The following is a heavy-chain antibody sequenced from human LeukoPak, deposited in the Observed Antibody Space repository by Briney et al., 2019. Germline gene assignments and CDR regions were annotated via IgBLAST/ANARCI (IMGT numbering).Heavy chain of an antibody. Sequence: GSXXLSCAASGFTFSDYYMSWIRQAPGKGLEWVSYISSSGSTIYYADSVKGRFTISRDNAKNSLYLQMNSLRAEDTAVYYCARSYSSSSTFDYWGQGTLVTVSS. CDR1: GFTFSDYY. V-gene: IGHV3-11*04. D-gene: IGHD6-6*01. CDR2: ISSSGSTI. J-gene: IGHJ4*02. CDR3: ARSYSSSSTFDY.